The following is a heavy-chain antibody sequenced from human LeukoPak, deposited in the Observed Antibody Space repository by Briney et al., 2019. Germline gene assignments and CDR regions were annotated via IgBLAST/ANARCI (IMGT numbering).Heavy chain of an antibody. CDR1: GFTVSSNY. CDR2: IYSGGST. V-gene: IGHV3-53*01. CDR3: ARDLFTRGIDAFDI. D-gene: IGHD2/OR15-2a*01. J-gene: IGHJ3*02. Sequence: QPGGSLRLSCAASGFTVSSNYMSWVRQAPGKGLEWVSVIYSGGSTYYADSVKGRFTISRDNSKNTLYLQMNSLRAEDTAVYYCARDLFTRGIDAFDIWGQGTMVTVSS.